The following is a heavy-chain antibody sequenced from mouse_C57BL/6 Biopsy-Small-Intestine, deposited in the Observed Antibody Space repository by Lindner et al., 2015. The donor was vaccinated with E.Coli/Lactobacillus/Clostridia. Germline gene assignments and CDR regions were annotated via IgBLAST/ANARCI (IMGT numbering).Heavy chain of an antibody. CDR1: GYSFTGYF. V-gene: IGHV1-20*01. CDR2: INPYNGDT. Sequence: VQLQESGPELVKPGDSVKISCKASGYSFTGYFMNWVMQSHGKSLKWIGRINPYNGDTFYNQKFRGKATLTVDKSSSTAHMELRSLTSEDSAVYYCARSDFDYWGQGTTLTVSS. J-gene: IGHJ2*01. CDR3: ARSDFDY.